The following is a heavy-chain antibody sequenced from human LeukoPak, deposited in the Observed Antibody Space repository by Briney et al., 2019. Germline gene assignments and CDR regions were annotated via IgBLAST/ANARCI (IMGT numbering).Heavy chain of an antibody. CDR3: AKDKGSNYGYSDY. CDR2: ISSSSSTI. V-gene: IGHV3-48*01. CDR1: GFTFSSYS. D-gene: IGHD4-11*01. Sequence: GGSLRLSCAASGFTFSSYSVNWVRQAPGKGLEWVSYISSSSSTIYYADSVKGRFTISRDNAKNSLYLQMNSLRAEDTALYYCAKDKGSNYGYSDYWGQGTLVTVSS. J-gene: IGHJ4*02.